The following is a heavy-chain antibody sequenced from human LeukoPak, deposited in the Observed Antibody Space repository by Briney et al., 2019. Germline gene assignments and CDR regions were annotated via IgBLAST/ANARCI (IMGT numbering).Heavy chain of an antibody. J-gene: IGHJ5*02. CDR2: ISYDGSNK. V-gene: IGHV3-30*04. CDR3: ARELFRYDSSGYSYNWFDP. CDR1: GFTFGSYA. D-gene: IGHD3-22*01. Sequence: PGGSLRLSCAASGFTFGSYAMHWVRQAPGKGLEWVAVISYDGSNKYYADSVKGRFTISRDNSKNTLYLQMNSLRAEDTAVYYCARELFRYDSSGYSYNWFDPWGQGTLVTVSS.